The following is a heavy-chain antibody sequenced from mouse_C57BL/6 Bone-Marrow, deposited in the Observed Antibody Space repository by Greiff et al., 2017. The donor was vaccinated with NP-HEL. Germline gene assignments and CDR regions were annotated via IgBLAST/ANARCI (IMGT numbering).Heavy chain of an antibody. D-gene: IGHD1-1*02. CDR1: GFTFSDYG. CDR2: ISSGSSTI. Sequence: EVKLMESGGGLVKPGGSLKLSCAASGFTFSDYGMHWVRQAPEKGLEWVAYISSGSSTIYYADTVKGRFTISRDNAKNTLFLQMTSLRSEDTAMCYCARPEGGFFAYWGKGTLVTVSA. J-gene: IGHJ3*01. CDR3: ARPEGGFFAY. V-gene: IGHV5-17*01.